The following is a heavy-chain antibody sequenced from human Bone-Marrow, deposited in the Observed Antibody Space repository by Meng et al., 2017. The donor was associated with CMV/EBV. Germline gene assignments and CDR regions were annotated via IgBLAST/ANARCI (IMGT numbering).Heavy chain of an antibody. CDR3: ARALTRATIFGVENYYGMDV. Sequence: ASVKVSCKASGYTFTSYGISWVRQAPGQGLEWMGWISAYNGNTNYAQKLQGRVTMTTDTSTSTAYMELRSLRSDDTAVYYCARALTRATIFGVENYYGMDVWGQGSTVNFAS. CDR1: GYTFTSYG. J-gene: IGHJ6*02. V-gene: IGHV1-18*01. D-gene: IGHD3-3*01. CDR2: ISAYNGNT.